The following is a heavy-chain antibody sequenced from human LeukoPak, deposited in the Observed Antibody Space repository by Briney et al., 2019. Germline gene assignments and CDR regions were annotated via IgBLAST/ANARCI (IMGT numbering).Heavy chain of an antibody. CDR1: GGSISSGGYY. J-gene: IGHJ3*02. CDR3: ARGSHYYDPLYAFDI. Sequence: SQTLSLTCTVSGGSISSGGYYWSWIRQHPGKGLEWIGYIYYSGSTYYNPSLKSRVTISVDTSKNQFSLKLSSVTAADTAVYYCARGSHYYDPLYAFDIWGQGTMVTVSS. CDR2: IYYSGST. V-gene: IGHV4-31*03. D-gene: IGHD3-22*01.